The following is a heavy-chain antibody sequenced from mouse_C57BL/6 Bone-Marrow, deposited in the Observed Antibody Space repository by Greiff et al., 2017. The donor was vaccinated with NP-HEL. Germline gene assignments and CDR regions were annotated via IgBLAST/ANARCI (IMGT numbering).Heavy chain of an antibody. CDR2: IYPRAGST. CDR1: GYTFTSYD. CDR3: ARPLYDGYWYFVV. D-gene: IGHD2-3*01. V-gene: IGHV1-85*01. Sequence: VQVVESGPELVKPGASVKLSCKASGYTFTSYDINWVKQRPGQGLEWIGWIYPRAGSTKYNEKFKGKATLTVDTSSSTAYMELHSLTSEDSAVYFCARPLYDGYWYFVVWGTGTTVTVSS. J-gene: IGHJ1*03.